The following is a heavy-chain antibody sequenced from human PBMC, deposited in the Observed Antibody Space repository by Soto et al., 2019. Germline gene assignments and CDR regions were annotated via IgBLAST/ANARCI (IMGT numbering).Heavy chain of an antibody. CDR3: ARATPAGSADF. Sequence: QVQLQESGPGLVKPSQTLSLTCTVSGGSNIRDGYYWSWIRQHPGKGLEWIAYISYSGRSYSNPSIKGRVTISADTSKNQFSLRLTSVTAADTAVYFCARATPAGSADFWGQGTLVIVSS. V-gene: IGHV4-31*03. J-gene: IGHJ4*02. CDR1: GGSNIRDGYY. D-gene: IGHD2-2*01. CDR2: ISYSGRS.